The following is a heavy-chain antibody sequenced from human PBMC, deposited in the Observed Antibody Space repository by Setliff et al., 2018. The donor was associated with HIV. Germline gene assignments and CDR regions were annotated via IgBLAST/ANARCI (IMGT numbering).Heavy chain of an antibody. CDR1: GGSISSSNYC. V-gene: IGHV4-39*01. CDR2: IYYSGST. D-gene: IGHD3-3*01. Sequence: SETLSLTCTVSGGSISSSNYCWGWIRQPPGKGLEWIGRIYYSGSTYYNPSLKSRVTISVDTSKNQFSLKLRSVTAADTAVYYCARHYELETYMDVWGKGTTVTVSS. CDR3: ARHYELETYMDV. J-gene: IGHJ6*03.